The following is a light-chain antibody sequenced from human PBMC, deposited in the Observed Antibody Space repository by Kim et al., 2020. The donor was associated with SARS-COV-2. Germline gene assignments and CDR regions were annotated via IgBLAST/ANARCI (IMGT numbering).Light chain of an antibody. CDR1: SLRSYY. V-gene: IGLV3-19*01. CDR3: NSRDSSGNHVV. J-gene: IGLJ2*01. Sequence: SSELTQDPAVSVALGQTVRITCQGDSLRSYYASWYQQKPGQAPVLVIYGKNNWPSGIPDRFSGPSSGNTASLTITGAQAEDEADYYCNSRDSSGNHVVFGGGTKLTVL. CDR2: GKN.